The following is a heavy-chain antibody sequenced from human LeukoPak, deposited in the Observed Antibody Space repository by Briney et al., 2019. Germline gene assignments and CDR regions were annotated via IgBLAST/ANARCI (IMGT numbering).Heavy chain of an antibody. Sequence: SETLSLTCTVSGGSISSYYWNWIRQPPGKGLEWMGYMHSSGRSNYNPSLKSRVTISVDTSKNQFSLRLSSVTAADTAVYYCARGGVGATYAAFDYWGQGTLVTVSS. CDR3: ARGGVGATYAAFDY. V-gene: IGHV4-59*12. CDR1: GGSISSYY. D-gene: IGHD1-26*01. J-gene: IGHJ4*02. CDR2: MHSSGRS.